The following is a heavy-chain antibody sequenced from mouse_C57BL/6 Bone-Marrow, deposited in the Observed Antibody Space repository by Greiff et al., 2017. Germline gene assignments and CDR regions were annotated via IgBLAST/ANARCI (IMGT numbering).Heavy chain of an antibody. CDR2: IDPENGDT. Sequence: EVQLQQSGAELVRPGASVKLSCTASGFNIKDDYMHWVKQRPEQGLEWIGWIDPENGDTEYASKFQGKATITADTSSNTAYLQLSSLTSEDTAVYYCTTGRGPRFDYWGQGTTRTVSS. J-gene: IGHJ2*01. CDR1: GFNIKDDY. CDR3: TTGRGPRFDY. V-gene: IGHV14-4*01.